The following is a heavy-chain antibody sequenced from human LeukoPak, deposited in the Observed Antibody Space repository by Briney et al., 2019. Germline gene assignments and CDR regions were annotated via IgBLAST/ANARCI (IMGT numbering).Heavy chain of an antibody. J-gene: IGHJ3*02. CDR1: GFTFGSYV. V-gene: IGHV3-23*01. CDR2: ISGSGGST. D-gene: IGHD2-15*01. CDR3: AKGDRAAPIDAFDI. Sequence: GGSLRLSCGASGFTFGSYVMNWVRQAPGKGLEWVSSISGSGGSTYYADSVKGRFTISRDNSKNTLYLQMNSLRAEDTAVYYCAKGDRAAPIDAFDIWGQGTMVTVSS.